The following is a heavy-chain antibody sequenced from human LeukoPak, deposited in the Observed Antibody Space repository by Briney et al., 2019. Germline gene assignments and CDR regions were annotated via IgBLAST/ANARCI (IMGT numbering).Heavy chain of an antibody. D-gene: IGHD1-20*01. Sequence: GGSLRPSCAASGFPFSTYDMNWVRQAPGKGLEWVSYISSSAATIYYADSVRGRFTISRDNARNSLYLQMNSLRAEDTAIYYCARVGAYAAVNWWGQGTQVTVSS. CDR1: GFPFSTYD. J-gene: IGHJ4*02. CDR3: ARVGAYAAVNW. V-gene: IGHV3-48*03. CDR2: ISSSAATI.